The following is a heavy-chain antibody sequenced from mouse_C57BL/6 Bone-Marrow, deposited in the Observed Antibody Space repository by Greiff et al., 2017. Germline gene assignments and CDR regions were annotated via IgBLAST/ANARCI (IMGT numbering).Heavy chain of an antibody. CDR2: ISSGGSYT. CDR1: GFTFSSYG. V-gene: IGHV5-6*02. Sequence: EVKVVESGGDLVKPGGSLKLSCAASGFTFSSYGMSWVRQTPDKRLEWVATISSGGSYTYYPDSVTGRFTISRDNAKNTLYLQMSRLKAEDTAMYYCARGGGYWFAYWGQGTLVTVSA. D-gene: IGHD1-1*02. CDR3: ARGGGYWFAY. J-gene: IGHJ3*01.